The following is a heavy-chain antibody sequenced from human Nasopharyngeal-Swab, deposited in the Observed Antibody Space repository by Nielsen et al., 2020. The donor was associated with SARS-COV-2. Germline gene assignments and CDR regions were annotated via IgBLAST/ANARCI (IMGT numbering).Heavy chain of an antibody. Sequence: ASVKVSCKASGYTFTGYYMHWVRQAPGQGLEWMGWINPNSGGTNYAQKFQGRVTMTRDTSISTAYMELSRLRSDDTAAYYCAREDWKGFWDGVVISDAFDIWGQGTMVTVSS. V-gene: IGHV1-2*02. CDR1: GYTFTGYY. CDR2: INPNSGGT. J-gene: IGHJ3*02. CDR3: AREDWKGFWDGVVISDAFDI. D-gene: IGHD3-3*01.